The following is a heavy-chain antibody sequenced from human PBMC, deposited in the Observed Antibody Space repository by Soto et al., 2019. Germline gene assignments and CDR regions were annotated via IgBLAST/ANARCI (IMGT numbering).Heavy chain of an antibody. J-gene: IGHJ5*02. CDR2: IIPIFGTA. CDR3: AALAAAGPRGWFDP. Sequence: GASVKVSCKASGGTFSSYAISWVRQAPGQGLEWMGGIIPIFGTANYVQKFQGRVTITADESTSTAYMELGSLRSEDTAVYYCAALAAAGPRGWFDPWGQGTLVTVSS. CDR1: GGTFSSYA. D-gene: IGHD6-13*01. V-gene: IGHV1-69*13.